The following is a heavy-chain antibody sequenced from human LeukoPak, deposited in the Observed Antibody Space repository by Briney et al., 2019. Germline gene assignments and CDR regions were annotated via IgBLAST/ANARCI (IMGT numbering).Heavy chain of an antibody. CDR3: ASSDTAMANYYYYYMDV. V-gene: IGHV4-4*07. CDR2: INTSGST. J-gene: IGHJ6*03. Sequence: SETLSLTCTVSGGSISNYYWSWIRQPAGKGLEWIGRINTSGSTNYNPSLKSRVTMSVDTSKNQFSLKLSSVTAADTAAYYCASSDTAMANYYYYYMDVWGKGTTVTVSS. D-gene: IGHD5-18*01. CDR1: GGSISNYY.